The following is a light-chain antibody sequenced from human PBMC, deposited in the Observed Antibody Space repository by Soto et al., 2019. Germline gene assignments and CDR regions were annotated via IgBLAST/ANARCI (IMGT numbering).Light chain of an antibody. Sequence: EVVLTQSPGTLSRSPGEGATLSCRASQSVVTSYLAWYQQKYGQSPRLLIYGALYRAPGIPDRFSGSGSGTDFTLSISRLEPEDFAIYYCQQSYNFPRTFGGGTKVESK. CDR3: QQSYNFPRT. CDR2: GAL. J-gene: IGKJ4*01. CDR1: QSVVTSY. V-gene: IGKV3-20*01.